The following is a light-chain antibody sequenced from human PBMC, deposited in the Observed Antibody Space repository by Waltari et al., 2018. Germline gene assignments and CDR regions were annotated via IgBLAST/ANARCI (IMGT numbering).Light chain of an antibody. V-gene: IGLV3-1*01. CDR2: QDS. CDR3: QAWDSSTNV. J-gene: IGLJ1*01. CDR1: QWGDKY. Sequence: SYELTQPPSVSVSPGQTASLACSGDQWGDKYACWYQQKPGQSPVLVIYQDSKRPSGIPERFSGSNSGNTATLTISGTQAMDEADYYCQAWDSSTNVFGTGTKVTVL.